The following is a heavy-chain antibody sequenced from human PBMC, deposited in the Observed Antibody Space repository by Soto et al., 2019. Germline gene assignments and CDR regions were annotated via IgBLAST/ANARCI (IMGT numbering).Heavy chain of an antibody. J-gene: IGHJ6*03. V-gene: IGHV1-2*04. CDR3: ASGSGGATASLDYYYFYKDV. CDR1: GDTFTEYN. CDR2: INPNSGVT. Sequence: QVQLVQTGAEVKKPGASVTVSCRSSGDTFTEYNMHWVRQAPGQGLEWMGWINPNSGVTKYAQKHQGWVTMTWDTSISKLYIQLSRLRSDDTSVYYRASGSGGATASLDYYYFYKDVWGTGTTVNVSS. D-gene: IGHD5-12*01.